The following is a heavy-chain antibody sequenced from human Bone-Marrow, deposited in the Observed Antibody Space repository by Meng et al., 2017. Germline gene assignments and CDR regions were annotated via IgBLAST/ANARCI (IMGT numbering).Heavy chain of an antibody. CDR3: ARGAGAAMVRPDAFDI. D-gene: IGHD5-18*01. J-gene: IGHJ3*02. CDR1: GFTFSSYW. V-gene: IGHV3-7*01. CDR2: IKQDGSEK. Sequence: GGSLRLSCAASGFTFSSYWMSWVRQAPGKGLEWVANIKQDGSEKYYVDSVKGRFTISRDNAKNSLYLQMNSLRAEDTAVYYCARGAGAAMVRPDAFDIWGQGTKVTVSS.